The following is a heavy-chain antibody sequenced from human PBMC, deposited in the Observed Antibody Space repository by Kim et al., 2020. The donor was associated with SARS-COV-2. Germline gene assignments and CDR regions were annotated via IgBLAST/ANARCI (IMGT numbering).Heavy chain of an antibody. J-gene: IGHJ4*01. Sequence: SETLSLTCTVSGGSISSYYWNWVRQPPGKGLEWVGFINYTGSTNSNPSPKIRIPISIDTSKNQYYLTLSPVTAADTAVYVCSSTFDTNGSYMIVYF. CDR2: INYTGST. D-gene: IGHD3-10*01. CDR3: SSTFDTNGSYMIVYF. CDR1: GGSISSYY. V-gene: IGHV4-59*01.